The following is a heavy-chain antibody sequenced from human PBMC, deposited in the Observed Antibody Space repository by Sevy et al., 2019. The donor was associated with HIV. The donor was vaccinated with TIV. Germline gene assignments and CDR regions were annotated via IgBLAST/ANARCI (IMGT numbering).Heavy chain of an antibody. CDR3: ATGYCSGGSCYPYFDY. Sequence: GGSLRLSCAASGFTFSSYAMSWVRQAPGKGLEWVSAISGSGGSTYYADSVKGRFTISRDNSRNRLYLQMNSLRAEDTAVYYCATGYCSGGSCYPYFDYWGQGTLVTVSS. V-gene: IGHV3-23*01. J-gene: IGHJ4*02. CDR2: ISGSGGST. D-gene: IGHD2-15*01. CDR1: GFTFSSYA.